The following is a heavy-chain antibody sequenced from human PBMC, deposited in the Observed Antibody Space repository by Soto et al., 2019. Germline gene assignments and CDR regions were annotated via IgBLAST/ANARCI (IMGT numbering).Heavy chain of an antibody. Sequence: VQLLESGGDLVQPGGSLRLSCVASGLILNNYAMSWVRQAPGKGLEWVSTIGGTDGDSDGVPWYEDSVKGRFTISRDSPANTLFLHMDNLRAEDSALYYCVKRGRNWGAFDFWGQGTKVVVSS. D-gene: IGHD7-27*01. CDR2: IGGTDGDSDGVP. CDR1: GLILNNYA. CDR3: VKRGRNWGAFDF. V-gene: IGHV3-23*01. J-gene: IGHJ3*01.